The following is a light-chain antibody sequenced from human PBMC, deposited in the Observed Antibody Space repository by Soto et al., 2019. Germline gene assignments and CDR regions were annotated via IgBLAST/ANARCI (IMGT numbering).Light chain of an antibody. CDR2: ANN. Sequence: QSVLAQPPSASGTPGQKITISCSGSTSDTGSNTVNWYQQVPGTAPKLLIYANNQRPSGVPDRFSGSKSGTSASLAISGLQSEDEADYYCEAWDDSLNGPVFGGGTKVTVL. J-gene: IGLJ3*02. CDR3: EAWDDSLNGPV. CDR1: TSDTGSNT. V-gene: IGLV1-44*01.